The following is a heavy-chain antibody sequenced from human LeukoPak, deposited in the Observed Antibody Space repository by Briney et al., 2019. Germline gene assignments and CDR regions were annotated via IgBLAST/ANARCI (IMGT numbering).Heavy chain of an antibody. CDR3: AKDHGSSDWYYFDY. J-gene: IGHJ4*02. V-gene: IGHV3-30*02. D-gene: IGHD6-13*01. CDR2: IHYDGSNN. Sequence: GSLRLSCAASGFTFSSYAMHWVRQAPGKGLEWVAFIHYDGSNNYYADSVKGRFTISRDNSKNTLYLQMNTLRADDTAVYYCAKDHGSSDWYYFDYWGQGTLVTVSS. CDR1: GFTFSSYA.